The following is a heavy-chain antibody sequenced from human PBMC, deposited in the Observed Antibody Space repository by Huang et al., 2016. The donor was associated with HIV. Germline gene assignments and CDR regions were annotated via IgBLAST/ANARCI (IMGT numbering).Heavy chain of an antibody. CDR1: DYTFTSYG. D-gene: IGHD3-22*01. V-gene: IGHV1-18*04. CDR3: GGSSGYWSFDY. CDR2: ISTNNGDT. Sequence: QVQLVQSGGEVKKPGASVKVSCKASDYTFTSYGISWVRQAPGQGLEGMGWISTNNGDTNYAQKFQGRVTMTTDTSTSTAYMELRSLRSDDTAVYYCGGSSGYWSFDYWGQGTLVTVSS. J-gene: IGHJ4*02.